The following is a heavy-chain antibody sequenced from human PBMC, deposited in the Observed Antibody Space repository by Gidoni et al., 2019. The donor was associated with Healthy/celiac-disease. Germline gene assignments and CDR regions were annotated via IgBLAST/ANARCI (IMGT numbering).Heavy chain of an antibody. Sequence: RIDPSDSYTNYSPSFQGHVTISADKSISTAYLQWSSLKASDTAMYYCARRMYDFWSGYPWGQGTLVTVSS. CDR2: IDPSDSYT. CDR3: ARRMYDFWSGYP. V-gene: IGHV5-10-1*01. J-gene: IGHJ5*02. D-gene: IGHD3-3*01.